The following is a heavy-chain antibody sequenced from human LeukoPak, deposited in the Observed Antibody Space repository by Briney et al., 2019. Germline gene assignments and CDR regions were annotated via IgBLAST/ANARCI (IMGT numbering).Heavy chain of an antibody. CDR2: ISYSGST. V-gene: IGHV4-59*01. Sequence: PSETLSLTCTVSGGXISSYYCSWIRQPPGKGLEWIGHISYSGSTNYNPSLKSRVTISLDTSKNQLSLKLSSVTTADTAVYYCARGQAALWFGELWGQGTLVTVSS. D-gene: IGHD3-10*01. CDR1: GGXISSYY. J-gene: IGHJ4*02. CDR3: ARGQAALWFGEL.